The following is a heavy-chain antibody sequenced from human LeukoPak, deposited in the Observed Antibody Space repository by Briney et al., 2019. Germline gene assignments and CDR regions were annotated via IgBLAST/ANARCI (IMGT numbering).Heavy chain of an antibody. D-gene: IGHD3-22*01. CDR1: GYTFTSYG. V-gene: IGHV1-18*01. CDR2: ISAYNGNT. Sequence: SVKVSCKASGYTFTSYGISWVRQAPGQGLEWMGWISAYNGNTNYAQKLQGRVTMTTDTSTSTAYMELRSLRSDDTAVYYCARNKYYDSSGYYYVLGYYYYYMDVWGKGTTVTVSS. CDR3: ARNKYYDSSGYYYVLGYYYYYMDV. J-gene: IGHJ6*03.